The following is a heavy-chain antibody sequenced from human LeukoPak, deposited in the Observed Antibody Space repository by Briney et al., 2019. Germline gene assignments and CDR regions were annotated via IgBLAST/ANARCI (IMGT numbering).Heavy chain of an antibody. J-gene: IGHJ6*02. D-gene: IGHD3-9*01. CDR1: GYTFTSYG. CDR2: NSAYNGNT. V-gene: IGHV1-18*01. CDR3: ARDYAYYDILTGSQYYYYYYGMDV. Sequence: ASVKVSCKASGYTFTSYGISWVQQAPGQGLEWMGWNSAYNGNTNYAQKLQGRVTMTTDTSTSTAYMELRSLRSDDTAVYYCARDYAYYDILTGSQYYYYYYGMDVWGQGTTITVSS.